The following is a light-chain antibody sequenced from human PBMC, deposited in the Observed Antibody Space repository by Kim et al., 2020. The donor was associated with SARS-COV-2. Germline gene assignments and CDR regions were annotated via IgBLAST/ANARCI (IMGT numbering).Light chain of an antibody. V-gene: IGKV3-11*01. J-gene: IGKJ1*01. CDR3: QQRSNWPPWT. Sequence: SPGERATLSCRARQSVSSYLAWYQQKPGQAPRLLIYDASTRATGIPARFSGSGSGTDFTLTISSLEPEDFAVYYCQQRSNWPPWTFGQGTKVDIK. CDR2: DAS. CDR1: QSVSSY.